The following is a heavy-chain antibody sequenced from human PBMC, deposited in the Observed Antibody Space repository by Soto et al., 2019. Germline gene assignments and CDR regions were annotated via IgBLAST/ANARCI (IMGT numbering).Heavy chain of an antibody. Sequence: QVQLVQSGAEVKKPGASVKVSCKASGYTFTNYDINWVRQATGQGLEWMGWMNPNSGDTGYAQNFQCRVTMTRNTSRSTAYTELSSLRSEDTAVYYCATVSAWQFYFFMDVWGKGTTVTVSS. J-gene: IGHJ6*03. V-gene: IGHV1-8*01. CDR3: ATVSAWQFYFFMDV. CDR2: MNPNSGDT. D-gene: IGHD6-19*01. CDR1: GYTFTNYD.